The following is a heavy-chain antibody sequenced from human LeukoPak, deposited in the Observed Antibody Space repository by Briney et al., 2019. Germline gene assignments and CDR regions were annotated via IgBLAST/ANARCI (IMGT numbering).Heavy chain of an antibody. J-gene: IGHJ4*02. D-gene: IGHD3-9*01. V-gene: IGHV3-7*01. CDR1: GFTFSNYW. Sequence: GGSLRLSCAASGFTFSNYWMSWVRQAPGKGLEWVANIKQDGSEKYYVDSVKGRFTISRDNAKNTLYLQMNSLRAEDTAVYYCARGPLLRYFDWFLDYWGQRTLVTVSS. CDR2: IKQDGSEK. CDR3: ARGPLLRYFDWFLDY.